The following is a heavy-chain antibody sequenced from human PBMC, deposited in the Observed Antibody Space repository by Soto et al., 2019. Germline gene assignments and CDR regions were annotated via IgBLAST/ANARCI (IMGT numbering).Heavy chain of an antibody. J-gene: IGHJ6*02. Sequence: SVKVSCKASGGTFSSYAISWVRQAPGQGLEWMGGIIPIFGTANYAQKFQGRVTITADESTSTAYMELSSLRSEDTAVYYCATHCSSTSCYPGVPGYYYGMDVWGQGTTVTVSS. D-gene: IGHD2-2*01. CDR2: IIPIFGTA. CDR3: ATHCSSTSCYPGVPGYYYGMDV. V-gene: IGHV1-69*13. CDR1: GGTFSSYA.